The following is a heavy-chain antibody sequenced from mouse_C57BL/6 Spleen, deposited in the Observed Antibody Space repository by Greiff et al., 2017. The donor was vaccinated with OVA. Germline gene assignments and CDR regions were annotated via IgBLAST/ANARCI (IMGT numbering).Heavy chain of an antibody. D-gene: IGHD1-1*01. Sequence: QVQLQQSGAELVRPGASVTLSCKASGYTFTDYEMHWVKQTPVHGLEWIGAIDPETGGTAYNQKFKGKAILTADKSSSTAYMELRSLTSEDSAVYYCMYYGSSFLFAYWGQGTLVTGSA. CDR3: MYYGSSFLFAY. J-gene: IGHJ3*01. V-gene: IGHV1-15*01. CDR2: IDPETGGT. CDR1: GYTFTDYE.